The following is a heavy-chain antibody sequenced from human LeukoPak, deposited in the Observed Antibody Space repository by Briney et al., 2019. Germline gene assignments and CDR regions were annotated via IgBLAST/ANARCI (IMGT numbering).Heavy chain of an antibody. CDR3: VRLWLRWGIDY. D-gene: IGHD5-12*01. Sequence: AETLSLTCDVSGASTNTDSYFWGWIRQPPGKGLEWVGSGYYAGSGSHYNPSLKSRVTISVDTSRNRYSLKLDSVTTADTAVYYCVRLWLRWGIDYWGQGSLVTVSS. CDR1: GASTNTDSYF. V-gene: IGHV4-39*01. J-gene: IGHJ4*02. CDR2: GYYAGSGS.